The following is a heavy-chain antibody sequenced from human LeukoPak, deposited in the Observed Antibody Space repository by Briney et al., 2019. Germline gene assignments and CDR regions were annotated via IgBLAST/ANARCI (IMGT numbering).Heavy chain of an antibody. CDR3: ARDWDYCSSTSCYDAFDI. V-gene: IGHV3-53*01. D-gene: IGHD2-2*01. Sequence: PGGSLRLSCAASGFTVSSNYMNWVRQAPGKGLEWVSVLYSGGTTYYADSVKGRLTISRDNSKNTLYLEMNSLRADDTAVYYCARDWDYCSSTSCYDAFDIWGQGTMVTVSS. J-gene: IGHJ3*02. CDR1: GFTVSSNY. CDR2: LYSGGTT.